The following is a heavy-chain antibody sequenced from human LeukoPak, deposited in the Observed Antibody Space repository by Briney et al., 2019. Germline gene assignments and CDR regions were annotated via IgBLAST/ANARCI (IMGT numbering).Heavy chain of an antibody. V-gene: IGHV3-21*01. CDR1: GFTFSSYS. Sequence: GGSLRLSCVASGFTFSSYSMNWVRQAPGKGLEWVSYISSSSSYIYYADSVKGRFTISRDNAKNSLYLQMNSLRAEDTAVYYCARDQTIVPDIWGQGTMVTVSS. J-gene: IGHJ3*02. CDR3: ARDQTIVPDI. D-gene: IGHD2-2*01. CDR2: ISSSSSYI.